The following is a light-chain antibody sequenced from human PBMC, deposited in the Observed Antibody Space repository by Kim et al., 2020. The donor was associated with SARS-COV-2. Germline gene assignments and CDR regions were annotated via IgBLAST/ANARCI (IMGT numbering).Light chain of an antibody. CDR3: QVWDSSRDHRGYV. Sequence: GETARLTCGGNKIGSKSVNWYQQKPGQAPALVIDYDTDRPSGIPERFSGSNSGNTATLTISRVEAGDEADYYCQVWDSSRDHRGYVFGTGTKVTVL. CDR2: YDT. V-gene: IGLV3-21*04. CDR1: KIGSKS. J-gene: IGLJ1*01.